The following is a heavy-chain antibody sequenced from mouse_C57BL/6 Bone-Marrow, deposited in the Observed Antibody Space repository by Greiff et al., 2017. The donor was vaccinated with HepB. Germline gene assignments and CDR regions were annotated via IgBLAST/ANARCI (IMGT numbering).Heavy chain of an antibody. J-gene: IGHJ1*03. CDR3: ARTITTVVARYFDV. V-gene: IGHV1-80*01. Sequence: VQVVESGAELVKPGASVKISCKASGYAFSSYWMNWVKQRPGKGLEWIGQIYPGDGDTNYNGKFKGKATLTADKSSSTAYMQLSSLTSEDSAVYFCARTITTVVARYFDVWGTGTTVTVSS. CDR2: IYPGDGDT. D-gene: IGHD1-1*01. CDR1: GYAFSSYW.